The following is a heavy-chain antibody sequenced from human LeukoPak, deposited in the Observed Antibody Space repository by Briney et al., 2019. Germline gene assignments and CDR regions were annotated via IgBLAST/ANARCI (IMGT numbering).Heavy chain of an antibody. CDR2: IYSCGSK. CDR1: GFTVSSNY. J-gene: IGHJ4*02. V-gene: IGHV3-66*04. D-gene: IGHD3-9*01. Sequence: PGGSLRLSCAASGFTVSSNYLSWVRQAPGKGLEWVSTIYSCGSKYYADSVTGRFTISRDNSKNTLYLQMNSLRAEDTAVYYWARHGAVLTGYYDCWGQGTLVTVSS. CDR3: ARHGAVLTGYYDC.